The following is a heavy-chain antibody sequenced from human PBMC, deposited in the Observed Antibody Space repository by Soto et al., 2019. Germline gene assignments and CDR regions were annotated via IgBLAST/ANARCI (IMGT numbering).Heavy chain of an antibody. CDR2: IYYSGST. V-gene: IGHV4-39*01. Sequence: SETLSLTCTVSGGSISSSSYYWGWIRQPPGKGLEWIGSIYYSGSTYYNPSLKSRVTISVDTSKNQFSLKLSSVTAADTAVYYCARQIPPYYYDSSGYAFDDWGQGTLVTVSS. D-gene: IGHD3-22*01. J-gene: IGHJ4*02. CDR3: ARQIPPYYYDSSGYAFDD. CDR1: GGSISSSSYY.